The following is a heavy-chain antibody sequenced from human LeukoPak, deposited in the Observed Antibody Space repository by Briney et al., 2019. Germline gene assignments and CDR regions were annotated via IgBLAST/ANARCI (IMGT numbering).Heavy chain of an antibody. CDR3: ARVSHHRGYSSGWYGAFDY. V-gene: IGHV4-59*01. Sequence: PSETLSLTCSVSGDSITTSYWNWIRQPPGQGLEWIGSIFYSGNTKYNPALQSRVTISVDTSKNQFSLEVNSVTAADTAVYYCARVSHHRGYSSGWYGAFDYWGQGTLVTVSS. CDR1: GDSITTSY. CDR2: IFYSGNT. J-gene: IGHJ4*02. D-gene: IGHD6-19*01.